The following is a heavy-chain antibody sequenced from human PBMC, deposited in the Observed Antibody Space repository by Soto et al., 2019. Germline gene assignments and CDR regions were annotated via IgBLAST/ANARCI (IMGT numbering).Heavy chain of an antibody. CDR3: AHGEGIVKSIVYFDS. D-gene: IGHD1-26*01. J-gene: IGHJ4*02. CDR2: FDREDGET. V-gene: IGHV1-24*01. Sequence: GASVKVSCKVSGYFLTALSIHWVRQAPGKGLEWMGGFDREDGETIYAQKFQGRVTMTEDTSTDSAYMELSSLTSEDTAIYYCAHGEGIVKSIVYFDSWAREPWSPSP. CDR1: GYFLTALS.